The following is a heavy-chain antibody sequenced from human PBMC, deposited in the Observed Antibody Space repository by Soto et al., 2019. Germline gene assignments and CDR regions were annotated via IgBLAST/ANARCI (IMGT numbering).Heavy chain of an antibody. CDR2: IYPGDSDT. CDR1: GYSFTSYW. Sequence: GESLKISCKGSGYSFTSYWIGWVRQMPGKGLEWMGIIYPGDSDTRYSSSFQGQVTISADKSISTAYLQWSSLKASDTAMYYCARASNPDFSSTSCYAYYYYGMDVWGQGTTVTVSS. CDR3: ARASNPDFSSTSCYAYYYYGMDV. D-gene: IGHD2-2*01. J-gene: IGHJ6*02. V-gene: IGHV5-51*01.